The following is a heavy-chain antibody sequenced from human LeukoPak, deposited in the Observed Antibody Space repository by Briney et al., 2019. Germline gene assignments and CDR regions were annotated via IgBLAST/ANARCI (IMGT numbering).Heavy chain of an antibody. CDR3: ARIITMVVSLPSHFDY. V-gene: IGHV4-39*01. CDR1: DGSISSSSYY. CDR2: FYYSGGT. D-gene: IGHD3-22*01. J-gene: IGHJ4*02. Sequence: SETLSLTCIVSDGSISSSSYYWGWLRQPPGKGLEWLGSFYYSGGTYYNPSLKSRVTISVDTSKNQFSLKLSSVTAADTAVYYCARIITMVVSLPSHFDYGGQGTLVAVSS.